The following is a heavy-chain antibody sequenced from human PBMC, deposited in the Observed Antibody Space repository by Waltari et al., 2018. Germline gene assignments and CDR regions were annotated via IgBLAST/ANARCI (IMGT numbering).Heavy chain of an antibody. D-gene: IGHD6-13*01. V-gene: IGHV4-4*09. Sequence: QVQLQESGPGLVKPSETLSLTCTVSGGSISSYYWSWIRQPPGKGLEWIGYIYTSGSTNYNPSLKSRVTISVDTSKNQFSLKLSSVTAADTAVYYCARYRPDGSWSRYYYGMDVWGQGTTVTVSS. CDR1: GGSISSYY. CDR3: ARYRPDGSWSRYYYGMDV. J-gene: IGHJ6*02. CDR2: IYTSGST.